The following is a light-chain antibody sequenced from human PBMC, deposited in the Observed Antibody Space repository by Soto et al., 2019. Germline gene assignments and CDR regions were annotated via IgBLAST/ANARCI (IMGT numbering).Light chain of an antibody. CDR1: QGIRYN. CDR3: LQDQASTWK. Sequence: DIQMTQSPSSLSASVGARVTITCRASQGIRYNFGWYQQRPGKAPELLIYDTFTLASGVTSRFSGSGSGTEFSLTIASLQPEDVATYCCLQDQASTWKFGKGTKVELK. CDR2: DTF. J-gene: IGKJ1*01. V-gene: IGKV1-17*01.